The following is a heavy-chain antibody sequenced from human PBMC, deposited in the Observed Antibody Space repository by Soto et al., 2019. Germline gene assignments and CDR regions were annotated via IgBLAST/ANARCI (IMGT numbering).Heavy chain of an antibody. D-gene: IGHD2-2*01. CDR1: GYTFNTYG. J-gene: IGHJ4*02. Sequence: ASVKVSCKASGYTFNTYGISLVRQAPGQGLEWLGWINTYNDDTYYTQKLQGRITMTTDTSTNTAYMELRSLTSDDSAVYYCAREYCSPTSCYLPDYWGQGTLVTVSS. V-gene: IGHV1-18*01. CDR3: AREYCSPTSCYLPDY. CDR2: INTYNDDT.